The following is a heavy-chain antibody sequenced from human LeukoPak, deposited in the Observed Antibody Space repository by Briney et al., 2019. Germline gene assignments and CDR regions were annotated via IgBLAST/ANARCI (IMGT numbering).Heavy chain of an antibody. CDR2: INPNSGGT. CDR1: GGTFSRFA. D-gene: IGHD2-2*01. V-gene: IGHV1-2*06. CDR3: ARSRRCSSTSCSNWFDP. Sequence: RASVKVSCKASGGTFSRFAITWVRQAPGQGLEWMGRINPNSGGTNYAQKFQGRVTMTRDTSISTAYMELSRLRSDDTAVYYCARSRRCSSTSCSNWFDPWGQGTLVTVSS. J-gene: IGHJ5*02.